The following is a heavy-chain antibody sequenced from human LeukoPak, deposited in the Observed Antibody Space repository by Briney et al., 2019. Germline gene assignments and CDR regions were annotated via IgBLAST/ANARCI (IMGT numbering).Heavy chain of an antibody. CDR1: GYTFTTYY. CDR3: TGEGSGSEFYLF. D-gene: IGHD3-10*01. J-gene: IGHJ4*02. V-gene: IGHV1-2*02. CDR2: INPNSGGT. Sequence: ASVKVSCKASGYTFTTYYMHWVRQAPGQGLEWMGWINPNSGGTNYAQKFQGRVTMTRDTSINTAYMELSRLTSDDTAVYYCTGEGSGSEFYLFWGQGSLVTVSS.